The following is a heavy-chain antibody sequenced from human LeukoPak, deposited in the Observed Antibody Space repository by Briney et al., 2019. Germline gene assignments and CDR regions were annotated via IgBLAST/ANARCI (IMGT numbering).Heavy chain of an antibody. Sequence: GESLKISCKGSGYSFTSYWIGWVRQMPGKGLEWMGIIYPGDSDTRYSPSFQGQVTISADKSISTAYLQWSSLKASDTAMYYCARHLSHEWEPPRNWGQGTLVTVSS. CDR1: GYSFTSYW. J-gene: IGHJ4*02. D-gene: IGHD1-26*01. CDR3: ARHLSHEWEPPRN. CDR2: IYPGDSDT. V-gene: IGHV5-51*01.